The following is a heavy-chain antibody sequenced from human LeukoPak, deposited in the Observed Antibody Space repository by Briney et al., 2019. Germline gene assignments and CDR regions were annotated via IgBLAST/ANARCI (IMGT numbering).Heavy chain of an antibody. D-gene: IGHD3-22*01. CDR1: GFTFSSYW. J-gene: IGHJ4*02. CDR2: IKQDGSEK. CDR3: ARGNAYYYDSSGLDY. V-gene: IGHV3-7*01. Sequence: GGSLRLSCAASGFTFSSYWMSWVRQAPGKGLEWVANIKQDGSEKYYVDSVKGRFTISRDNANNSLYLQMNSLRAEDTAVYYCARGNAYYYDSSGLDYWGQGTLVTVSP.